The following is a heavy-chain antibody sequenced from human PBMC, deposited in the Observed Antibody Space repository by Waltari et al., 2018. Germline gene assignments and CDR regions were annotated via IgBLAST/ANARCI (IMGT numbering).Heavy chain of an antibody. Sequence: EVQLVESGGGLVKPGGSLRLSCAASGFTFSSYSLNWVRQAPGKGLEGVSSISSSSSYIYYADSVKGRFTISRDNAKNSLYLQMNSLRAEDTAVYYCAREDSSYGSAFDIWGQGTMVTVSS. J-gene: IGHJ3*02. CDR3: AREDSSYGSAFDI. CDR2: ISSSSSYI. D-gene: IGHD3-10*01. V-gene: IGHV3-21*01. CDR1: GFTFSSYS.